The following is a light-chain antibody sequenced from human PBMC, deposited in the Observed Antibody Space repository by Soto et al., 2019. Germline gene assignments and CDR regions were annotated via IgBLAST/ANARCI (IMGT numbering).Light chain of an antibody. CDR3: AAWEDSLNGYV. CDR1: SSNSGSNT. J-gene: IGLJ1*01. V-gene: IGLV1-44*01. CDR2: SNN. Sequence: QYVLTQPPSASGTPVQRVTISCSGSSSNSGSNTVNWYQQLPGTAPKPLIYSNNQRPSGVPERFSGSKSGTSASLAISGLQSEDEADYYCAAWEDSLNGYVFGTGTKVTVL.